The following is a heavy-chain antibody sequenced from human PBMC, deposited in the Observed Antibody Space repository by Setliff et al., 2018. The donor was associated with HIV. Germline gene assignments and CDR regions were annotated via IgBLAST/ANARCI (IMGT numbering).Heavy chain of an antibody. J-gene: IGHJ3*02. CDR3: ARRRSMPNNAFDI. CDR1: GYSIRSGYY. D-gene: IGHD2-2*01. V-gene: IGHV4-38-2*01. Sequence: PSETLSLTCAVSGYSIRSGYYWGWTRQPPGKGLEWIGNIYHSGNTFHNPSLKSRVTISVHTSKNQFSLKLSSVTAADPAVYYCARRRSMPNNAFDIWGQGTMVTVSS. CDR2: IYHSGNT.